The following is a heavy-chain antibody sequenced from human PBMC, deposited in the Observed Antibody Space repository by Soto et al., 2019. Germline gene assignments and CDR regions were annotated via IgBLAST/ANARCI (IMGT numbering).Heavy chain of an antibody. CDR2: IYFTGAT. D-gene: IGHD6-13*01. CDR1: GGSISGRSNY. J-gene: IGHJ4*02. V-gene: IGHV4-61*05. Sequence: SETLSLTCTVSGGSISGRSNYWGWIRQPPGKGLEYIGYIYFTGATNYNPSLKSRVTISKDTSKNQFSLSLSSVTTADTAVYYCARHRRSSSWLDYWGQGTLVTVSS. CDR3: ARHRRSSSWLDY.